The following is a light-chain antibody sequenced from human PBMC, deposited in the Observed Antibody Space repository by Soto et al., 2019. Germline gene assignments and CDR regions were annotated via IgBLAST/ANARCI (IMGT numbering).Light chain of an antibody. CDR1: QSVSSSY. J-gene: IGKJ1*01. CDR2: GAS. Sequence: EIVLTQSPGTLSLSPGERATLSCRASQSVSSSYLAWYQQQPGQAPRLLIYGASSRATGIPDRFSGSGSGTDFTLTISRLEPEDFAVYYCQQYGSSLWTFDQGTKVEIK. CDR3: QQYGSSLWT. V-gene: IGKV3-20*01.